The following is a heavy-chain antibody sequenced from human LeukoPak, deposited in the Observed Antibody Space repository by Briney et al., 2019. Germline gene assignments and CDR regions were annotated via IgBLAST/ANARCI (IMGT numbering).Heavy chain of an antibody. J-gene: IGHJ5*02. CDR1: GGSISSYY. D-gene: IGHD1-1*01. CDR3: ARHGGWNDVGWFDP. Sequence: PSETLYLTCTVSGGSISSYYWSWIRQPPGKGLEWIGYIYYSGSTNYNPSLKSRVTISVDTSKNQFSLKLSSVTAADTAVYYCARHGGWNDVGWFDPWGQGTLVTVSS. V-gene: IGHV4-59*08. CDR2: IYYSGST.